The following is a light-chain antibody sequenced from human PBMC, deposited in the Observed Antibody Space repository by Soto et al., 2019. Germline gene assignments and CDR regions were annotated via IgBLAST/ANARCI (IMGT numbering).Light chain of an antibody. V-gene: IGKV1D-12*01. CDR3: PQANSFPIT. Sequence: DIQMTQSPSSVSASVGDRVTITCRASQGISSWLAWYQQKPGKAPKLLIYAASSLQSGVPSRFSGSESVTDFTLTISSLQTEDFVPSYCPQANSFPITFGGGTKVEIK. CDR1: QGISSW. J-gene: IGKJ4*01. CDR2: AAS.